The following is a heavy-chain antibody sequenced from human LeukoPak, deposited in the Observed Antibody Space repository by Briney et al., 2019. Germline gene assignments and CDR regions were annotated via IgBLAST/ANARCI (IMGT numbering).Heavy chain of an antibody. D-gene: IGHD1-14*01. CDR3: AREDPPGATDY. V-gene: IGHV3-64*01. CDR2: ISSTGDST. Sequence: GGSLRLSCAAPGFTLSRYTMHWVRQAPGKGLGSVSAISSTGDSTYYANSVRGRFTISGDNSKNTLYLQMGSLRPEDTVVYFCAREDPPGATDYRGQGTLVTVSS. J-gene: IGHJ4*02. CDR1: GFTLSRYT.